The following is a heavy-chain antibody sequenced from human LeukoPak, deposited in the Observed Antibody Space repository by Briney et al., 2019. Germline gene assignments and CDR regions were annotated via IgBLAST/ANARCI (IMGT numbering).Heavy chain of an antibody. V-gene: IGHV1-2*02. CDR3: AKDGGAVAGRGYYFDY. J-gene: IGHJ4*02. D-gene: IGHD6-19*01. CDR2: INPDSGGT. CDR1: GYPFTGYY. Sequence: ASVKVSCKASGYPFTGYYMHWVRQAPGQGLEWMGWINPDSGGTNYAQKFQGRVTMTRDTSISTAYMELSRLKSDDTAVYYCAKDGGAVAGRGYYFDYWGQGTLVTVSS.